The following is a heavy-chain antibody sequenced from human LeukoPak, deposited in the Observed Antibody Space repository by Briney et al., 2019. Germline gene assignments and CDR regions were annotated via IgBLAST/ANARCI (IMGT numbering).Heavy chain of an antibody. J-gene: IGHJ6*02. CDR3: ARLGYCSRTSCYHYCYYGMDV. D-gene: IGHD2-2*01. Sequence: GRSLRLSCAASGFTVSTNYMSWVCQAPGKGLEWVSVIYSGGSTYYADSVKGRFSISRDNSKNTLYLQMNSLRADDTAVYYCARLGYCSRTSCYHYCYYGMDVWGQGTTVTVSS. CDR1: GFTVSTNY. V-gene: IGHV3-66*01. CDR2: IYSGGST.